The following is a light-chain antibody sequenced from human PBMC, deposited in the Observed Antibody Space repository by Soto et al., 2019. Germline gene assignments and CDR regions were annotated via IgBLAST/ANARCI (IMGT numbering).Light chain of an antibody. CDR3: QQRTNWPPT. Sequence: EFVLTQSPATLSFSPGERVTLSCRASQSVSSYLAWYQQKPGQAPRLLIHDASNRATGIPVRFSGSGSGTDFTLTISSLEPEDFAVYYCQQRTNWPPTFGQGTRLEIK. CDR1: QSVSSY. V-gene: IGKV3-11*01. J-gene: IGKJ5*01. CDR2: DAS.